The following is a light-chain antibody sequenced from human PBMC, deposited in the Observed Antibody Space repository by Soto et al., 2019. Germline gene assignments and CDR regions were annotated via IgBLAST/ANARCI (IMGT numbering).Light chain of an antibody. V-gene: IGKV1-39*01. CDR2: AAS. J-gene: IGKJ4*01. CDR3: QQSYSTPYT. Sequence: DIQMTQSPSSLSASVGDRVTITCRSSQSISSYLNWYQQKPGTAPKLLIYAASSLQSGVLSRFSSSGSVTEFTLTISSLQAEDFAPYYCQQSYSTPYTFGGGTKVEFK. CDR1: QSISSY.